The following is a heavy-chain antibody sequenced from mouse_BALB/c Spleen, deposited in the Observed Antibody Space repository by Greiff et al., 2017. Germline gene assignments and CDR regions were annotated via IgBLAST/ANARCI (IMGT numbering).Heavy chain of an antibody. Sequence: ESGPGLVKPSQSLSLTCSVTGYSITSGYYWNWIRQFPGNKLEWMGYISYDGSNNYNPSLKNRISITRDTSKNQFFLKLNSVTTEDTATYYCARPGYAMDYWGQGTSVTVTS. CDR3: ARPGYAMDY. V-gene: IGHV3-6*02. CDR2: ISYDGSN. J-gene: IGHJ4*01. CDR1: GYSITSGYY.